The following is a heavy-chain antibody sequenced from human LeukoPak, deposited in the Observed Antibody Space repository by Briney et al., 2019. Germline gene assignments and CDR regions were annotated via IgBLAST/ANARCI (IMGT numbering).Heavy chain of an antibody. CDR2: IYYSGIT. J-gene: IGHJ6*03. V-gene: IGHV4-59*11. CDR3: ARDILSYSYYMDI. Sequence: SETLSLTCTVSGGSISSHHWSWIRQPPRNRIEWIGYIYYSGITNYNPSLKSRVTISVDTSKNQFSLKLSSVTAADTAVYYCARDILSYSYYMDIWGKGTTVTVSS. CDR1: GGSISSHH. D-gene: IGHD3-10*01.